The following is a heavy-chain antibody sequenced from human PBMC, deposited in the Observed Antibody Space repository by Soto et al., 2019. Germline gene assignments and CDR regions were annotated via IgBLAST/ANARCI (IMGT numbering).Heavy chain of an antibody. D-gene: IGHD2-15*01. CDR3: AKLGYCSGGTCYLDYYNGLDV. CDR1: GFTFNRLA. J-gene: IGHJ6*02. Sequence: EVQLLESGGGLVQPGGSLRLSCAASGFTFNRLAMTWVRQAPGKGLEWVSTIGASGDNTFYADSVKGRFTISRDNSGDTLFLQMNRLRAEDTALYYCAKLGYCSGGTCYLDYYNGLDVWGQGTTVTVSS. CDR2: IGASGDNT. V-gene: IGHV3-23*01.